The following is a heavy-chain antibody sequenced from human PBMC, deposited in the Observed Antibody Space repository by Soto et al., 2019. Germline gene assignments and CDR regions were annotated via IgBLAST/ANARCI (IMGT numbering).Heavy chain of an antibody. J-gene: IGHJ4*02. D-gene: IGHD3-22*01. Sequence: PSETLSLTCTVSGGSISSGGYYWSWIRQHPGKGLEWIGYIYYSGSTYYNPSLKSRITISVDTSKNQISLKLSSVTAADTAVYYCARAKYYYDSSGFDSWGQGTLVTVSS. CDR3: ARAKYYYDSSGFDS. V-gene: IGHV4-31*03. CDR1: GGSISSGGYY. CDR2: IYYSGST.